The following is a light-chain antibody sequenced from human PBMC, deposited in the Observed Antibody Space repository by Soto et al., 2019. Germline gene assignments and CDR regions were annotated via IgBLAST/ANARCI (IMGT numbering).Light chain of an antibody. V-gene: IGLV2-14*01. CDR2: DVS. Sequence: QSALTQPASVSGSPGQSITISCTGTSSDVGGYNYVSWYQQHPGKAPKLMIYDVSNRPSGVSNRFSGSKSGNTDSLTISGLQAEDEADYYCSSYTSSSTLEVVFGGGTKVTVL. CDR1: SSDVGGYNY. CDR3: SSYTSSSTLEVV. J-gene: IGLJ2*01.